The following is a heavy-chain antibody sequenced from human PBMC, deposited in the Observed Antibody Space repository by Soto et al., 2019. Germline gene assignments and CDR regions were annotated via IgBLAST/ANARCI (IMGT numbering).Heavy chain of an antibody. V-gene: IGHV4-38-2*02. Sequence: SETLSLTCAVSGYSISSGYYWCFIRQPPGKGLEWIGSIYHSGSTYYNPSLKSRVTISVDTSKNQFSLKLSSVTAADTAVYYCAREGYSYGSDFDYWGQGTLVTVSS. CDR3: AREGYSYGSDFDY. CDR1: GYSISSGYY. CDR2: IYHSGST. J-gene: IGHJ4*02. D-gene: IGHD5-18*01.